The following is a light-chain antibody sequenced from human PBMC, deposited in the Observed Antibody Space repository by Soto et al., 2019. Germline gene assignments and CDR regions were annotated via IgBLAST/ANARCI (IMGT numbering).Light chain of an antibody. CDR3: QQYNSYAT. CDR1: QGIDTS. Sequence: DIHITQSPSSLSASVGDRVTITCRASQGIDTSLAWYQQKPGKAPKLLIYAASNFQSGVPSRFSGSGSGTEFNLTISNLQPEDFVTYYCQQYNSYATFGQGTKVDIK. CDR2: AAS. V-gene: IGKV1-9*01. J-gene: IGKJ1*01.